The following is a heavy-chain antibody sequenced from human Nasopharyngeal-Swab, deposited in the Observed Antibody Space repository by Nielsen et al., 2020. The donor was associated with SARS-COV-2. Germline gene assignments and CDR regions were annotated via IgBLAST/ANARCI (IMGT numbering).Heavy chain of an antibody. V-gene: IGHV4-39*01. D-gene: IGHD5-12*01. CDR3: ATSGDSDHDSGLDY. CDR2: VYYSRST. Sequence: PGKGLEWIGTVYYSRSTYYNPSLKSRVTVSVDTSKNQFSLTLTSMTAADTAVYYCATSGDSDHDSGLDYWGQGTLVTVSS. J-gene: IGHJ4*02.